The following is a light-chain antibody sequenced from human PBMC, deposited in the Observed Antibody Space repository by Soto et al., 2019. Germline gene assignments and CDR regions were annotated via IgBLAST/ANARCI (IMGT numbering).Light chain of an antibody. CDR2: GAS. J-gene: IGKJ4*01. Sequence: EIVLTQSPATLSLSPGESATLSCRASQSVSGTYLVWYQQKPGQAPRLLIHGASNRATGIPDRFSGSGSGTDFSLTISRLEPEDLAVYYGQHYGTSLIFGGGTKVEGK. CDR3: QHYGTSLI. CDR1: QSVSGTY. V-gene: IGKV3-20*01.